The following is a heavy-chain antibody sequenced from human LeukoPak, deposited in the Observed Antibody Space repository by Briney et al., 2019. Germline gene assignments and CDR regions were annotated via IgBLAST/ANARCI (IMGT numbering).Heavy chain of an antibody. CDR2: IYPGDSDT. CDR1: GYSFTSNW. Sequence: GESLKISCKGSGYSFTSNWIGWVRQMPGKGLEWMGIIYPGDSDTRYSPSFQGQVTISADKSISTAYLQWSSLKASDTAMYYCASSYYDFWSGYSYTYDYWGQGTLVTVSS. J-gene: IGHJ4*02. CDR3: ASSYYDFWSGYSYTYDY. V-gene: IGHV5-51*01. D-gene: IGHD3-3*01.